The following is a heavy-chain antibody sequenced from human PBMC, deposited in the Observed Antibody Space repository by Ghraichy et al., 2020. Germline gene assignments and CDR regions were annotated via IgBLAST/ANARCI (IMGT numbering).Heavy chain of an antibody. Sequence: GESLNISCAASGFSFRSYSMNWVRQAPGKGLEWVSYISSSSSTIYYADSVKGRFTISRDNAKNSLYLQMNSLRAEDTAVYYCARDLTPEYWGQGTLVTVSS. V-gene: IGHV3-48*04. CDR1: GFSFRSYS. CDR3: ARDLTPEY. CDR2: ISSSSSTI. J-gene: IGHJ4*02. D-gene: IGHD1-14*01.